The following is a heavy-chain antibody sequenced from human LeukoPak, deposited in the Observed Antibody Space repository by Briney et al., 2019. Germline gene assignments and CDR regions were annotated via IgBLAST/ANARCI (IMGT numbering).Heavy chain of an antibody. Sequence: GASVKVSCKASGYTFTGYYMHWVRQAPGQGLEWMGIINPSGASAMYAQKFQGRVTMTRDTSTSTVYMELSSLRSEDTAVYYCARDQIVATPHFGMAYWGQGTLVTVSS. J-gene: IGHJ4*02. V-gene: IGHV1-46*01. CDR1: GYTFTGYY. CDR2: INPSGASA. CDR3: ARDQIVATPHFGMAY. D-gene: IGHD5-12*01.